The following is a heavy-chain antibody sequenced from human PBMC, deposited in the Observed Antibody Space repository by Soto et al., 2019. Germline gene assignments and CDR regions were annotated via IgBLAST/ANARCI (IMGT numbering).Heavy chain of an antibody. V-gene: IGHV3-11*01. D-gene: IGHD3-3*01. Sequence: PGGSLRLSCAASGFTFSEYYMSWIRQTPGKGLEWVSYISSSGSTIYYADSVKGRFTISRDNAKNSLYLQMNSLRAEDTAVYYCARARIITIFGVAVSRGMDVWGQGTTVTVSS. CDR2: ISSSGSTI. J-gene: IGHJ6*02. CDR1: GFTFSEYY. CDR3: ARARIITIFGVAVSRGMDV.